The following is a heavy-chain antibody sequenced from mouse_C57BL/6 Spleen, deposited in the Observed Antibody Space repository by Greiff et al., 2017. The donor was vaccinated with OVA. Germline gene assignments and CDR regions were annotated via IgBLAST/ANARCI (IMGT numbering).Heavy chain of an antibody. J-gene: IGHJ3*01. Sequence: EVQLQQSGPELVKPGASVKISCKASGYTFTDYYMNWVKQSHGKSLEWIGDINPNNGGTSYNQKFKGKATLTVDKSSSTAYMELRSLTSEDSAVYYCARSDLRLCAYWGQGTLVTVSA. V-gene: IGHV1-26*01. CDR3: ARSDLRLCAY. CDR1: GYTFTDYY. CDR2: INPNNGGT.